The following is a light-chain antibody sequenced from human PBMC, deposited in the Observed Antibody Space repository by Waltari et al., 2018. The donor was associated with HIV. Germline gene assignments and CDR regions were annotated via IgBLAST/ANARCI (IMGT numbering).Light chain of an antibody. J-gene: IGLJ1*01. CDR1: SSDVGRYNY. V-gene: IGLV2-14*01. CDR3: SSYTINNDYV. Sequence: QSALTQPASVSGSPGQSITISCTGTSSDVGRYNYVSWYQHPPGQAPKPMIYEVLKLPSGISNRFSGSKSGNTASLTISGLQAEDEADYYCSSYTINNDYVFGTGTRVTVL. CDR2: EVL.